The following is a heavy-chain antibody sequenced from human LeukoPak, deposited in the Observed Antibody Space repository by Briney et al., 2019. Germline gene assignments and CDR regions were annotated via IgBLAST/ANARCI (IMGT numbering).Heavy chain of an antibody. V-gene: IGHV3-30*18. Sequence: GRSLRLSCAASGFTFSSYGMHWVRQAPGKGLEWVAVISYDGSNKFYADSVKGRFTISRDNSKNTLYLQMNSLRAEDTAVYYCAKAIWFGELLPADAFDIWGQGTMVTVSS. CDR1: GFTFSSYG. CDR2: ISYDGSNK. D-gene: IGHD3-10*01. CDR3: AKAIWFGELLPADAFDI. J-gene: IGHJ3*02.